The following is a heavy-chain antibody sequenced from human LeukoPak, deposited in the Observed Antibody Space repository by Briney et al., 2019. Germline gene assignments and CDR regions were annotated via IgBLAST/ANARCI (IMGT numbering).Heavy chain of an antibody. CDR1: GFTFSSYA. CDR3: AKCIAVAGVYYYYYGMDV. V-gene: IGHV3-23*01. J-gene: IGHJ6*02. D-gene: IGHD6-19*01. Sequence: PGGSLRLSCAASGFTFSSYAMSWVRQAPGKGLEWVSAISGSGGSTYYADSVKGRFTISRDNSKNTLYLQMSSLRAEDTAVYYCAKCIAVAGVYYYYYGMDVWGQGTTVTVSS. CDR2: ISGSGGST.